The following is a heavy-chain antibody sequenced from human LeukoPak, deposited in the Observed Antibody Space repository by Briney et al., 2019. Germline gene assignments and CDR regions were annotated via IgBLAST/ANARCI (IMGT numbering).Heavy chain of an antibody. CDR2: IYPGDSDT. CDR1: GYIFTNFW. D-gene: IGHD5-18*01. Sequence: GESLKISCKGSGYIFTNFWIGWVCQMPGKGLEWMGVIYPGDSDTGYSPSFQGQVTISADKSISTAYLQWSSLKASDTAMYYCATHSYGTSWYYDYWGQGTLVTVSS. V-gene: IGHV5-51*01. CDR3: ATHSYGTSWYYDY. J-gene: IGHJ4*02.